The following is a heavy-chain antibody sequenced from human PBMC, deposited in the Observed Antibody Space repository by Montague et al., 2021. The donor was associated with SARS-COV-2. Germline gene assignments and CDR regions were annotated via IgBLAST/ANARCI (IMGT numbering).Heavy chain of an antibody. CDR1: GLPVSSNY. CDR2: IYSGGST. Sequence: SRRLSCAASGLPVSSNYMSWVRQAPGKGLEWVSVIYSGGSTYYADSVKGRFTISRDNSKNTLYLQMNTLSAEDTAVYYCARGGSGGSCYSPPCYFDYWGQGTLVTVSS. D-gene: IGHD2-15*01. J-gene: IGHJ4*02. V-gene: IGHV3-53*01. CDR3: ARGGSGGSCYSPPCYFDY.